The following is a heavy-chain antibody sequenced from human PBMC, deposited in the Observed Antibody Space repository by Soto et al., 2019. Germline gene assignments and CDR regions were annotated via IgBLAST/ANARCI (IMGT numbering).Heavy chain of an antibody. CDR3: ASGPRGLSLGP. V-gene: IGHV4-30-4*01. J-gene: IGHJ5*02. D-gene: IGHD2-15*01. CDR1: GGSISSGDYY. CDR2: IYYSGST. Sequence: QVQLQESGPGLVKPSQTLSLTCTVSGGSISSGDYYWSWIRQPPGKGLEWIGYIYYSGSTYYNPSLKSXXTXSXXTSKNQFSLQLSSVTAADTAVYYCASGPRGLSLGPWGQGTLVTVSS.